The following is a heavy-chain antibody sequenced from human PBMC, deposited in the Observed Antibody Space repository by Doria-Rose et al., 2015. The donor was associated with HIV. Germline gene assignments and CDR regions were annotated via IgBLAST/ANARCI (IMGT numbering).Heavy chain of an antibody. CDR2: ICYTGST. J-gene: IGHJ4*02. Sequence: QVQLQESGPGLAKPSETLSLTCSVSGGSISHYYWSWIRQPPGKGLEYIGDICYTGSTNYSPSLKSRVSISIDTSKNKFSLRLSSVTAADTAVYYCARVLSGTYDYWGQGTLVTVSS. CDR3: ARVLSGTYDY. V-gene: IGHV4-59*01. CDR1: GGSISHYY. D-gene: IGHD1-26*01.